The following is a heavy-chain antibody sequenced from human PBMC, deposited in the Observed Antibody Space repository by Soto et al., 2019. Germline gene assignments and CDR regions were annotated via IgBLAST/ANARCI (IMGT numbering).Heavy chain of an antibody. Sequence: PGGSLKLSCAASGFTVSSNYMSWVRQAPGKGLEWVSVIFSGGSTFYADSVKGRFTISRDNSKNTLYLQMNSLRAEDTAVYYCASPGGLSVYHFDYWGQGTLVTVSS. V-gene: IGHV3-66*01. D-gene: IGHD3-22*01. CDR2: IFSGGST. J-gene: IGHJ4*02. CDR1: GFTVSSNY. CDR3: ASPGGLSVYHFDY.